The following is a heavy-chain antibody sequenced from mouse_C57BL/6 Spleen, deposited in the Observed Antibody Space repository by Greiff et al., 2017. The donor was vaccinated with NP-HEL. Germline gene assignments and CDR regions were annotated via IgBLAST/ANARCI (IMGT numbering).Heavy chain of an antibody. V-gene: IGHV5-16*01. J-gene: IGHJ3*01. CDR3: ARLDDYDGRFAY. D-gene: IGHD2-4*01. CDR2: INYDGSST. Sequence: EVQLVESEGGLVQPGSSMKLSCTASGFTFSDYYMAWVRQVPEKGLEWVANINYDGSSTYYLDSLKSRFIISRDNAKNILYLQMSSLKSEDTATYYCARLDDYDGRFAYWGQGTLVTVSA. CDR1: GFTFSDYY.